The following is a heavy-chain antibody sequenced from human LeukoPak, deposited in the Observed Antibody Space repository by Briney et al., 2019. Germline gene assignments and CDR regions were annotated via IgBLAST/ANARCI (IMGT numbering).Heavy chain of an antibody. CDR2: IRFDGSET. CDR3: AKDNMDTSSCLDY. CDR1: GFTFSDYA. D-gene: IGHD5-18*01. V-gene: IGHV3-33*03. J-gene: IGHJ4*02. Sequence: PGRSLRLSCAASGFTFSDYAMHWVRQAPGKGLEWVAVIRFDGSETYYADSVMGRFTISRDKSKNTLFLQMNSLRADDTAVYYCAKDNMDTSSCLDYWGQGTLVTVSS.